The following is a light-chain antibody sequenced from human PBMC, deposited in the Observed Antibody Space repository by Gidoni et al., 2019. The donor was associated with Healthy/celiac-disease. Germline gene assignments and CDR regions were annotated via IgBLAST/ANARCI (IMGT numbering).Light chain of an antibody. Sequence: AIRMTQSPSSFSASTGDRVTITCRASQGSSSYLAGYQQKPGKAPKLLIYAASTLQSGVPSRFSGSGSGTDFTLTISCLQSEDCATYYCQQYYSYPFTFXPXTNVDIK. CDR3: QQYYSYPFT. CDR1: QGSSSY. J-gene: IGKJ3*01. V-gene: IGKV1-8*01. CDR2: AAS.